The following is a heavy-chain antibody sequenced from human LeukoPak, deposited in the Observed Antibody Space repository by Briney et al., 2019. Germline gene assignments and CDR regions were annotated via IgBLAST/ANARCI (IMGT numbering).Heavy chain of an antibody. D-gene: IGHD2-21*02. Sequence: ASVKVSCKASGYTFTGYYMHWVRQAPGQGLEWMGWINPNSGGTNYAQKFQGRVTVTWDSSINTAYMELTRLRSDDTAVYYCAAETDPLDYWGQGTLVTVSS. CDR2: INPNSGGT. J-gene: IGHJ4*02. V-gene: IGHV1-2*02. CDR3: AAETDPLDY. CDR1: GYTFTGYY.